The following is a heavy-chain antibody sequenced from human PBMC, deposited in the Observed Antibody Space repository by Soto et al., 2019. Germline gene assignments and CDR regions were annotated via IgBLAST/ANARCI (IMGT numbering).Heavy chain of an antibody. CDR2: ISSTSTHI. D-gene: IGHD6-19*01. Sequence: GGSLRLSCAASGFDFSTYTMNWVRQAPGKGLEWVSLISSTSTHIQYADSVRGRFTISRDNAKKSLYLQMNSLRAEDTAVYYCERELAVAGIPFDYWGQGALVTVSS. V-gene: IGHV3-21*01. J-gene: IGHJ4*02. CDR1: GFDFSTYT. CDR3: ERELAVAGIPFDY.